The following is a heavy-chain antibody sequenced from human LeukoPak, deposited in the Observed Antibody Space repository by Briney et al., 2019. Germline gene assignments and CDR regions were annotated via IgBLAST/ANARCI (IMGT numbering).Heavy chain of an antibody. J-gene: IGHJ6*02. V-gene: IGHV3-30-3*01. Sequence: GGSLRLSCAASGFTFSSYAMHWVRQAPGKGLEWVAVISYDGGNKYYADSVKGRFTISRDNSKNTLYLQMNSLRAEDTAVYYCARDRIYYYYYGMDVWGQGTTVTVSS. CDR3: ARDRIYYYYYGMDV. CDR1: GFTFSSYA. CDR2: ISYDGGNK.